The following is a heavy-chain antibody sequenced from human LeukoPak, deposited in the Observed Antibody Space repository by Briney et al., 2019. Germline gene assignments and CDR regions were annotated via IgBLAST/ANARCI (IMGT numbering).Heavy chain of an antibody. D-gene: IGHD5-12*01. CDR3: ASGRLKIVAGYYYYYMDV. CDR2: IIPILGIA. Sequence: SVKVSCKASGGTFSSYAISWVRQAPGQGLEWMGRIIPILGIANYAQKFQGRVTITRNTSISTAYTELSSLRSEDTAVYYCASGRLKIVAGYYYYYMDVWGKGTTVTVSS. CDR1: GGTFSSYA. J-gene: IGHJ6*03. V-gene: IGHV1-69*04.